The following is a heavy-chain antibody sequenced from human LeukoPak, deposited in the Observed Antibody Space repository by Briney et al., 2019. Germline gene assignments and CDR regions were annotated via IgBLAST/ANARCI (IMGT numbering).Heavy chain of an antibody. CDR1: GGSISSYY. CDR2: IYYSGST. CDR3: ARRGPIAVAGHFDY. V-gene: IGHV4-59*01. Sequence: SETLSLTCTVSGGSISSYYWSWIRQPPGKGLEWTGYIYYSGSTNYNPSLKSRVTISVDTSKSQFSLNLDSVTAADTAVYYCARRGPIAVAGHFDYWGQGTLVTFSS. D-gene: IGHD6-19*01. J-gene: IGHJ4*02.